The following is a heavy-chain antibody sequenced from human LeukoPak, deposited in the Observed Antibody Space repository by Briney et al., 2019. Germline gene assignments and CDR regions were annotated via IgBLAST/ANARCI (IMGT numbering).Heavy chain of an antibody. CDR1: GFTFSSCW. V-gene: IGHV3-7*01. J-gene: IGHJ4*02. Sequence: GGSLRLSCAASGFTFSSCWMSWVRQAPGKGLEWVANIKQDGSEKYYVDSVKGRFTISRDNAKNSLYLQMNSLRAEDTAVYYCARDRASSGWYYFDYWGQGTLVTVSS. CDR3: ARDRASSGWYYFDY. CDR2: IKQDGSEK. D-gene: IGHD6-19*01.